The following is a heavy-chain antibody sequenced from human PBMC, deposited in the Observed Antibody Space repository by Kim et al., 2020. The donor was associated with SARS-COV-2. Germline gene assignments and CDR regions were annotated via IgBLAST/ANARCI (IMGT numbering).Heavy chain of an antibody. Sequence: GGSLRLSCETSGFTFSIYWMHRVRQAPGQGLVWVSHISSDGSTTKYADSVEGRFTISRDNAKNTVYLQMNSLRVEDTAVYYCARDGINSVTHDYWGQGTLVTVSS. CDR1: GFTFSIYW. CDR2: ISSDGSTT. CDR3: ARDGINSVTHDY. D-gene: IGHD4-17*01. J-gene: IGHJ4*02. V-gene: IGHV3-74*03.